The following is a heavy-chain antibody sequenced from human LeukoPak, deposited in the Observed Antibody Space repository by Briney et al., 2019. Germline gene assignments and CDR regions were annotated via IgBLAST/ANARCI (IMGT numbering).Heavy chain of an antibody. Sequence: SGTLSLTCTVSGGSISSYYWNWIRQPPGKGLEWIGYIYYSGSTNYNPSLKSRVTISVDTSKNQFSLKLSSVTAADTAVYYCARGPTTFGYWGQGTLVTVSS. CDR2: IYYSGST. D-gene: IGHD4-11*01. J-gene: IGHJ4*02. CDR3: ARGPTTFGY. V-gene: IGHV4-59*01. CDR1: GGSISSYY.